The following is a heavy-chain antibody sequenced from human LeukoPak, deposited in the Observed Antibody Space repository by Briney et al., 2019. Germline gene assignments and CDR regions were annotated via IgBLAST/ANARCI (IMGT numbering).Heavy chain of an antibody. Sequence: GGSLRLSCAASGFTFSNAWMSWVRQPPGKGLEWIGHIKGKPDGGTTDYAAPVKGRFTVSRDDSKNTLYLEMYSLETEDTAVYYCATEGDRFDFWGQGTLVTVSS. CDR3: ATEGDRFDF. CDR2: IKGKPDGGTT. V-gene: IGHV3-15*01. J-gene: IGHJ5*01. D-gene: IGHD3-16*01. CDR1: GFTFSNAW.